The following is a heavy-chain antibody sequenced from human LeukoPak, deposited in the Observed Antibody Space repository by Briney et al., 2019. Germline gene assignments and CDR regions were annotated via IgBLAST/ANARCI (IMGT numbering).Heavy chain of an antibody. CDR2: IYYSGSA. CDR1: GGSISSYY. V-gene: IGHV4-59*01. J-gene: IGHJ6*02. D-gene: IGHD6-19*01. CDR3: ARVRSGWYLGYYYGMDV. Sequence: PSETLSLTCTVSGGSISSYYWNWIRQPPGKGLEWIGYIYYSGSADYNPSLKSRVTISVDTSKNQFSLNLSSVTAADTAVYYCARVRSGWYLGYYYGMDVWGQGTTVTVSS.